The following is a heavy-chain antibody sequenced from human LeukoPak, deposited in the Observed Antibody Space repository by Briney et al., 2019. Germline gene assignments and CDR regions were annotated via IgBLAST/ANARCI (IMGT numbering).Heavy chain of an antibody. CDR2: ISSSGSTI. V-gene: IGHV3-48*03. J-gene: IGHJ4*02. CDR1: GFTFSSYE. Sequence: GGSLRLSCAASGFTFSSYEMNWVRQAPGKGLEWVSYISSSGSTIYYADSVKGRFTISRDNAKNSLYLQMNSLRAEDTAVYYCARMVWFGEPGFDYWGQGTLVTVSS. CDR3: ARMVWFGEPGFDY. D-gene: IGHD3-10*01.